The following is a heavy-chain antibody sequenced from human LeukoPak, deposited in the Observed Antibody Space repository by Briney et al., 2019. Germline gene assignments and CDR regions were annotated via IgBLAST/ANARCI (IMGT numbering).Heavy chain of an antibody. D-gene: IGHD3-16*01. CDR3: AKGAEIDL. Sequence: GGSLRLSCPTSRFTLTNYAMNWVRQAPGKGLEWVSAVTGPGDTTYYADSAVYLQMNSLRAEDTAIYYCAKGAEIDLWGQGTLVTVSS. J-gene: IGHJ5*02. CDR1: RFTLTNYA. V-gene: IGHV3-23*01. CDR2: VTGPGDTT.